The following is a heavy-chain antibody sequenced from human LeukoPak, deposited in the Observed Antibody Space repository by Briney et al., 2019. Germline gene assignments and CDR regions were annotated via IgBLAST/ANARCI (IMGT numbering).Heavy chain of an antibody. CDR3: ARGVTGSSYYYYYMDV. Sequence: ASVKVSCKTSGYTFTDYYIHWVRQAPGQGLEFMGWVNPHSGGTSSKFRGRVTLTRDTSTTTAYMDLRSLTSDDTAVYYCARGVTGSSYYYYYMDVWGKGTTVTVSS. D-gene: IGHD1-20*01. CDR2: VNPHSGGT. J-gene: IGHJ6*03. V-gene: IGHV1-2*02. CDR1: GYTFTDYY.